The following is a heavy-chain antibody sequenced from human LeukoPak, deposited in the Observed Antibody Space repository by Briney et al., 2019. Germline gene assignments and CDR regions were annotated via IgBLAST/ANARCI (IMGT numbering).Heavy chain of an antibody. V-gene: IGHV3-13*04. CDR1: GFTFSSYD. CDR3: ARVIAAADHDGAFDI. Sequence: GGSLRLSCAASGFTFSSYDMHWVRHATGKGLEWVSAIGTAGDTYYPGSVKGRFTISRENAKNSLYLQMNSLRAGDTAVYYCARVIAAADHDGAFDIWGQGTMVTVSS. D-gene: IGHD6-13*01. CDR2: IGTAGDT. J-gene: IGHJ3*02.